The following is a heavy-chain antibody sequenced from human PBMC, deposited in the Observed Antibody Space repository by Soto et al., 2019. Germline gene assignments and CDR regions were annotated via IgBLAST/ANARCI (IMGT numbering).Heavy chain of an antibody. CDR2: IIPIFGTA. CDR1: GGTFSSYA. J-gene: IGHJ6*02. Sequence: QVQLVQSGAEVKKPGSSVKVSCKASGGTFSSYAISWVRQAPGQGLEWMGGIIPIFGTANYAQKFQGRVTITADESMSTAYMELSSLRSEDTAVYYCAIQGDIVVVVAASYYYYGMDVWGQGTTVTVSS. D-gene: IGHD2-15*01. V-gene: IGHV1-69*12. CDR3: AIQGDIVVVVAASYYYYGMDV.